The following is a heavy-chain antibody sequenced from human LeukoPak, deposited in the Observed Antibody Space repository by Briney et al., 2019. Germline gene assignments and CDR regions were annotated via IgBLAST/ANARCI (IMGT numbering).Heavy chain of an antibody. CDR2: IYYSGST. CDR1: GGSISSYY. CDR3: ARLGAGVDY. D-gene: IGHD6-13*01. J-gene: IGHJ4*02. V-gene: IGHV4-59*08. Sequence: SETLSLTCTVSGGSISSYYWSWIRQPPGKGLEWIGYIYYSGSTNYNPSLKSRVTISVDTSKNQFSLKLSPVTAADTAVYYCARLGAGVDYWGQGTLVTVSS.